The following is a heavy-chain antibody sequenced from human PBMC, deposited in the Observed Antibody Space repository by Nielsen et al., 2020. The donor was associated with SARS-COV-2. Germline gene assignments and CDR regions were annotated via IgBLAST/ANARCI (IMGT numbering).Heavy chain of an antibody. CDR2: IRSKANSYAT. D-gene: IGHD2-2*01. J-gene: IGHJ5*02. V-gene: IGHV3-73*01. CDR3: TRRVPAAKWFDP. Sequence: GESLKISCAASGFTFSGSAMHWVRQASGKELEWVGRIRSKANSYATAYAASVKGRFTISRDDSRNTAYLQMNSLKTEDTAVYYCTRRVPAAKWFDPWGQGTLVTVSS. CDR1: GFTFSGSA.